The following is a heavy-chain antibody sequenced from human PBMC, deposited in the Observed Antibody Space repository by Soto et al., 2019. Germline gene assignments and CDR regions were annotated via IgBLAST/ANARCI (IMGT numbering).Heavy chain of an antibody. J-gene: IGHJ4*02. D-gene: IGHD1-26*01. CDR1: GGSVSSGSYY. V-gene: IGHV4-61*01. CDR2: IYNSGST. CDR3: VRDGNY. Sequence: QVQLQESGPGLVKPSETLSLTCTVSGGSVSSGSYYWSWFRQPPGKGLEWIGYIYNSGSTNYNPSLQSRVTISVETSKNQFSLKLSSVTAADTALYYCVRDGNYWGQGTLVTVSS.